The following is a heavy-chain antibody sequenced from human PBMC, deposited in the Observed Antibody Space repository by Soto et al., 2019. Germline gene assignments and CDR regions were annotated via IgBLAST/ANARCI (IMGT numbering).Heavy chain of an antibody. CDR3: ARVIGAARPRWFDP. J-gene: IGHJ5*02. CDR1: GFTFSDYY. CDR2: ISSSGSTI. V-gene: IGHV3-11*01. D-gene: IGHD6-6*01. Sequence: NPGGSLRLSCAASGFTFSDYYMSWIRQAPGKGLEWVSYISSSGSTIYYADSVKGRFTISRDNAKNSLYLQMNSLRAEDTAVYYCARVIGAARPRWFDPWGQGTLVTVSS.